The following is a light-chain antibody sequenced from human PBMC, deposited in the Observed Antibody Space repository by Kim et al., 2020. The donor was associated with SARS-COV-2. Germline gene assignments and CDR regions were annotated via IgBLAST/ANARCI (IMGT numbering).Light chain of an antibody. CDR3: NSYTGSDTLI. V-gene: IGLV2-14*03. J-gene: IGLJ2*01. Sequence: GHSFTISSTGTSGDVGAYTYVSCFQQHPGRAPKLMIYDVTNRPSGISNRFSGSKSGNTASLTISGLQAEDEADYYCNSYTGSDTLIFGGGTQLTVL. CDR2: DVT. CDR1: SGDVGAYTY.